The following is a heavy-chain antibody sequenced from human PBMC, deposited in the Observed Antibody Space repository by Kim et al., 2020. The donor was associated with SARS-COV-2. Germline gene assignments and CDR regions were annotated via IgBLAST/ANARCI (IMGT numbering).Heavy chain of an antibody. CDR2: IYYSGST. V-gene: IGHV4-59*01. D-gene: IGHD2-2*01. CDR3: ARAGAGDIVVVPAANYAFDI. Sequence: SETLSLTCTVSGGSISSYYWSWIRQPPGKGLEWIGYIYYSGSTNYNPPLKSRVTISVDTSKNQFSLKLSSVTAADTAVYYCARAGAGDIVVVPAANYAFDIWGQGTMVTVSS. J-gene: IGHJ3*02. CDR1: GGSISSYY.